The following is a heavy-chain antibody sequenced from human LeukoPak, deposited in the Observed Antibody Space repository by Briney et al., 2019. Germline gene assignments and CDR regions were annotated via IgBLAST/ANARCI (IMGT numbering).Heavy chain of an antibody. CDR2: INKDGSEK. Sequence: GGSPRLSCEASGFTFSSHWMRWARQAPGKGLEWVADINKDGSEKKYVDSVKGRFSISRDNAKNSLYLQMNSLRADDTAVYYCVRDANWGSDYWGQGTLVTVSS. CDR1: GFTFSSHW. V-gene: IGHV3-7*01. CDR3: VRDANWGSDY. J-gene: IGHJ4*02. D-gene: IGHD7-27*01.